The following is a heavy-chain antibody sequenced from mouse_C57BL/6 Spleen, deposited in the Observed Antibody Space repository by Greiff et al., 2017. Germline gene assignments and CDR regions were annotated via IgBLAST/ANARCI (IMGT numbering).Heavy chain of an antibody. CDR1: GFTFSDYG. CDR2: ISSGSSTI. J-gene: IGHJ1*03. CDR3: ARIGSSSYWYFDV. V-gene: IGHV5-17*01. Sequence: EVQLVESGGGLVKPGGSLKLSCAASGFTFSDYGMHWVRQAPEKGLEWVAYISSGSSTIYYADTVKGRFTISRANAKNTLFLQMTSLRSEDTAMYYCARIGSSSYWYFDVWGTGTTVTVSS. D-gene: IGHD1-1*01.